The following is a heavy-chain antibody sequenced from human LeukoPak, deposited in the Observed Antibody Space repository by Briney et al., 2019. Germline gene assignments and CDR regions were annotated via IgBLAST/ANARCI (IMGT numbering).Heavy chain of an antibody. Sequence: SETLSLTCAVYGGSFSGYYWSWIRQPPGKGLEWIGEINHSGSTNYNPSLKSRVTISVDTSKNQFSLKLSSVTAADTAVYYCARGGVCTNGVCYKNWFDPWGQGTLVTVSS. CDR1: GGSFSGYY. CDR3: ARGGVCTNGVCYKNWFDP. CDR2: INHSGST. J-gene: IGHJ5*02. D-gene: IGHD2-8*01. V-gene: IGHV4-34*01.